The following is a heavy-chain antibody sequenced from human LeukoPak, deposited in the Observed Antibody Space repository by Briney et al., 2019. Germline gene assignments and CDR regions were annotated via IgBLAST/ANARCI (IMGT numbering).Heavy chain of an antibody. D-gene: IGHD3-22*01. V-gene: IGHV3-30*02. CDR3: ARAHDGSGYYFDY. Sequence: DPGGSLRLSCAASEFTFNSYGMHWVRQAPGKGLEWVAFIRYDGSNKYYADSVKGRFTISRDNSKNTLYLQMNSLRAEDTAVYYCARAHDGSGYYFDYWGQGTLVTVSS. CDR2: IRYDGSNK. CDR1: EFTFNSYG. J-gene: IGHJ4*02.